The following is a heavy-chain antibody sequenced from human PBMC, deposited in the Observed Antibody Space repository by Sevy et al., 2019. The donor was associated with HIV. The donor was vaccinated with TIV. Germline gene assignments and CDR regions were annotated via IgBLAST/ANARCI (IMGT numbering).Heavy chain of an antibody. D-gene: IGHD1-26*01. J-gene: IGHJ4*02. CDR1: GYTFTSFS. CDR2: INPSGGST. CDR3: ASGGIWDY. Sequence: ASVKVSCKASGYTFTSFSLHWVRQAPGQGLEWMGIINPSGGSTTYAQKFQGRVTMTRDTSTSTVYMELSSLRSEDTAVYYFASGGIWDYWGQGTLVTVSS. V-gene: IGHV1-46*03.